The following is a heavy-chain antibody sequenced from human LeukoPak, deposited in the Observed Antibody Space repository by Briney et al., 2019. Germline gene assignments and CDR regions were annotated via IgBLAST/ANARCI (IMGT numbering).Heavy chain of an antibody. V-gene: IGHV4-39*01. J-gene: IGHJ4*02. CDR2: IYYSGST. CDR3: ARRRSSSWNLQPYYFDY. D-gene: IGHD6-13*01. Sequence: PSETLSLTCTVSGGSISSSSYYWGWIRQPPGKGLEWIGSIYYSGSTYYNPSLKSRVTISVDTSKNQFSLKLSSVTAADTAVYYCARRRSSSWNLQPYYFDYWGQGTLVTVSS. CDR1: GGSISSSSYY.